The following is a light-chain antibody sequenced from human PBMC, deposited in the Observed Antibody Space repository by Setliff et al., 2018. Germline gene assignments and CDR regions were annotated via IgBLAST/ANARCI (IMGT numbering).Light chain of an antibody. V-gene: IGLV2-11*01. CDR3: CSYAGIYTFV. Sequence: QSVLTQPRSVSGSPGQSVTISCTGTSSDVGGYNYVSWYQQRPGKAPKLMIFDVSRRPSGVPDRFSGSKSGNTASPTIPGLQAEDEADYYCCSYAGIYTFVFGSGTKVTVL. J-gene: IGLJ1*01. CDR1: SSDVGGYNY. CDR2: DVS.